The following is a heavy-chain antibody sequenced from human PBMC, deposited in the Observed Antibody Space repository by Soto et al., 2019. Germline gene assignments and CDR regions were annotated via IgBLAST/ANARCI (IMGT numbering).Heavy chain of an antibody. V-gene: IGHV3-30-3*01. J-gene: IGHJ4*02. D-gene: IGHD2-8*01. CDR1: GFTFSSYA. CDR2: ISYDGSNK. CDR3: ARDPSGVYAMTLALDY. Sequence: QVQLVESGGGVVQPGRSLRLSCAASGFTFSSYAMHWVRQAPGKGLEWVAVISYDGSNKYYAVSVKGRFTISRDNSKNTLYLQMNSLRAEDTAVYYCARDPSGVYAMTLALDYWGQGTLVTVSS.